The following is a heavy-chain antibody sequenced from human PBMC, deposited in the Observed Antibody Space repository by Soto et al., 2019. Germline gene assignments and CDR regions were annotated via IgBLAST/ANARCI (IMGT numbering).Heavy chain of an antibody. J-gene: IGHJ4*02. CDR2: IFSNDEK. CDR1: GFSLSKARMG. D-gene: IGHD6-19*01. V-gene: IGHV2-26*01. CDR3: ARIDWSSGWSWAFDY. Sequence: QVTLKESGPVLVKPTETLTLTCTVSGFSLSKARMGVSWIRQPPGKALEWLAHIFSNDEKSYSTSLKSRLTISKDTSKSQVVLTMPNMDPVDTATYYCARIDWSSGWSWAFDYWGQGTLVTVSS.